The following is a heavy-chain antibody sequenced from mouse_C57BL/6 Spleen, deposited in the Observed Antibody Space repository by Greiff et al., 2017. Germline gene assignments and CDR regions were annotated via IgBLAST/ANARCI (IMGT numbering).Heavy chain of an antibody. V-gene: IGHV3-6*01. CDR2: ISYAGSN. D-gene: IGHD2-4*01. J-gene: IGHJ3*01. CDR3: ARPSYYDYGRAWFAY. Sequence: DVQLQESGPGLVKPSPSLSLTCSVTGYSITSGYYWNWIRQFPGNNLEWMGYISYAGSNNYNPSLKNRNSITRDTSKNQLFLKLNSVTTEDTATYYCARPSYYDYGRAWFAYWGQGTLVTVSA. CDR1: GYSITSGYY.